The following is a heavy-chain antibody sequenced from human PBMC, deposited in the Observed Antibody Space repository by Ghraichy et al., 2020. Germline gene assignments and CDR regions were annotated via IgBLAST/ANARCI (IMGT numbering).Heavy chain of an antibody. CDR2: IFWDGDK. CDR3: AHRTMSGSGRALDY. CDR1: GFSLTTSGVG. D-gene: IGHD3-10*01. J-gene: IGHJ4*02. V-gene: IGHV2-5*02. Sequence: SGPTLVKPTQTVTLTCTFSGFSLTTSGVGVDWIRQPPGKALEWLAVIFWDGDKRYSPSLMSRLTITKDTSKNQVVFIMTNMDPVDTATYYCAHRTMSGSGRALDYWGQGTLVTVSS.